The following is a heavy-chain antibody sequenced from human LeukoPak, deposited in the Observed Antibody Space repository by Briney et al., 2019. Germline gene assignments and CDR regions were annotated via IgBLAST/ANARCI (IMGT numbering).Heavy chain of an antibody. CDR2: IYSGGST. J-gene: IGHJ3*01. CDR3: ARVMRDLMEGYDG. CDR1: GFTVSSNY. Sequence: PGGSLRLSCAASGFTVSSNYMSWVRQAPGKGLEWVSIIYSGGSTYYTDSVKGRFSISRDNSKNTLYLHVNSLRAEDTAVYYCARVMRDLMEGYDGWGQVTMVSISS. D-gene: IGHD1-1*01. V-gene: IGHV3-66*02.